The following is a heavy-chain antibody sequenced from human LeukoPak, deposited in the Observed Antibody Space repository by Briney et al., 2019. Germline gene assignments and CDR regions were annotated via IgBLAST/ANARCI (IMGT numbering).Heavy chain of an antibody. D-gene: IGHD5-12*01. J-gene: IGHJ4*02. CDR3: ARLSVAAKHWXGRIYFDY. CDR2: IKEDGSEN. V-gene: IGHV3-7*01. Sequence: GGSLRLSCVASGFSISSHWVSWVRQAPGKGLEWVANIKEDGSENDYMDSVKGRFTISRDNAKNSVYLQMSGLRADDTALYYCARLSVAAKHWXGRIYFDYWGQGTLVTVSS. CDR1: GFSISSHW.